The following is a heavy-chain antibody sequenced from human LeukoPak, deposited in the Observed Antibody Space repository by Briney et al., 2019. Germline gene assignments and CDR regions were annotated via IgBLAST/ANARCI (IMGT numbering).Heavy chain of an antibody. Sequence: GRSLRLSCAASGFTFSSYAMHWVRQAPGKGLEWVAVISYDGSNKYYADSVKGRFTISRDNSKNTLYLQMNSLRAEDTAVYYCARDLWEETTRDFQHWGQGTLVTVSS. CDR1: GFTFSSYA. D-gene: IGHD1-26*01. CDR2: ISYDGSNK. J-gene: IGHJ1*01. V-gene: IGHV3-30*04. CDR3: ARDLWEETTRDFQH.